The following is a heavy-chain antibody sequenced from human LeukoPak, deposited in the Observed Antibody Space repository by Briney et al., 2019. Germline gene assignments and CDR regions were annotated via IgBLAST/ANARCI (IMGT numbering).Heavy chain of an antibody. CDR1: GLTFSSYG. V-gene: IGHV3-30*02. CDR3: AKDPGLEPSFRDYYYMDV. J-gene: IGHJ6*03. CDR2: IRYDGSNK. Sequence: GGSLRLSCAASGLTFSSYGMHWVRQAPGKGLEWVAFIRYDGSNKYYADSVKGRFTISRDNSKNTLYLQMNSLRAEDTAVYYCAKDPGLEPSFRDYYYMDVWGKGTTVTVSS. D-gene: IGHD1-1*01.